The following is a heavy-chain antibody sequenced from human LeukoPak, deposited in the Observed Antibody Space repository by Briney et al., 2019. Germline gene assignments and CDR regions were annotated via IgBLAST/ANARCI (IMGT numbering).Heavy chain of an antibody. Sequence: SETLSLTRGVSGDSISSHHWNWIRQSPGKGLEWIGYIYYSGSTGYNPSLKSRVTISLDTSKNQFSLKLRSVTAADTAVYYCARDLYDYYFDPWGQGTLVTVSS. CDR1: GDSISSHH. J-gene: IGHJ5*02. CDR2: IYYSGST. CDR3: ARDLYDYYFDP. D-gene: IGHD1-26*01. V-gene: IGHV4-59*11.